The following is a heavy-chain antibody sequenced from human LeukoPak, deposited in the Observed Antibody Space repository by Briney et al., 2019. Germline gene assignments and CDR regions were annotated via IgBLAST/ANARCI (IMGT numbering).Heavy chain of an antibody. CDR1: GGSFSGYY. J-gene: IGHJ4*02. V-gene: IGHV4-34*01. CDR3: ARRARYCSSTSCYSSRGSYYFDY. D-gene: IGHD2-2*01. CDR2: INHSGST. Sequence: PSETLSLTCAVYGGSFSGYYWSWIRQPPGKGLEWIGEINHSGSTNYNPSLKSRVTISVDTSKSQFSLKLSSVTAADTAVYYCARRARYCSSTSCYSSRGSYYFDYWGQGTLVTVSS.